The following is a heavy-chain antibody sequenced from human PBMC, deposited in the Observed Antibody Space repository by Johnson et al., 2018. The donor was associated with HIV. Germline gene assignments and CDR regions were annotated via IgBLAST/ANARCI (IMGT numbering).Heavy chain of an antibody. D-gene: IGHD3-22*01. CDR2: VSYDGSNI. CDR3: AREGDYYDSSGYWAAFDI. Sequence: QVQLVESGGGLVKPGGSLRLSCAASGFTFSNFGLHWVRQAPGKGLEWVAAVSYDGSNIYYVDSVKGRFTISRANSKNTLYLQMNSLRADDTAVYYCAREGDYYDSSGYWAAFDIWGQGTMVAVSS. J-gene: IGHJ3*02. V-gene: IGHV3-30*03. CDR1: GFTFSNFG.